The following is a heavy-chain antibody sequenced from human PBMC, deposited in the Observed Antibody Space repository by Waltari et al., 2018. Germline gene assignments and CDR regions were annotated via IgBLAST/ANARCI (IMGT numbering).Heavy chain of an antibody. CDR3: ARDLGRYCSSTSCPPRY. Sequence: QVQLVESGGGVVQPGRSLRLSCAASGFTFSSYAMPWVRQAPGQGLEWVAVISYDGSNKYYADSVKGRFTISRDNSKNTLYLQMNSLRAEDTAVYYCARDLGRYCSSTSCPPRYWGQGTLVTVSS. CDR1: GFTFSSYA. J-gene: IGHJ4*02. V-gene: IGHV3-30-3*01. D-gene: IGHD2-2*01. CDR2: ISYDGSNK.